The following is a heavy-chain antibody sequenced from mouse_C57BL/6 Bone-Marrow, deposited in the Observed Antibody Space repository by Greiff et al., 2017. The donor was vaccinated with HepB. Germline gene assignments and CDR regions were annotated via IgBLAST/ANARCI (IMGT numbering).Heavy chain of an antibody. J-gene: IGHJ2*01. CDR1: GYSFTSYY. CDR3: AREYYGSSYDY. V-gene: IGHV1-66*01. CDR2: IYPGSGNT. D-gene: IGHD1-1*01. Sequence: VQLQQSGPELVKPGASVKISCKASGYSFTSYYIHWVKQRPGQGLEWIGWIYPGSGNTKYNEKFKGKATLTADTSSSTAYMQLSSLTSEDSAVYYCAREYYGSSYDYWGQGTTLTVSS.